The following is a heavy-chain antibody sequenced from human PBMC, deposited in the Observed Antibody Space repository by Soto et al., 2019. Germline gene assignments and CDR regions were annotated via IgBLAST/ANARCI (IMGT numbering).Heavy chain of an antibody. D-gene: IGHD3-3*01. CDR2: ISDTGGAT. J-gene: IGHJ5*02. CDR3: AIGRRKKSGSNTWFDP. Sequence: EVQLVESGGGLVQPGGSLRLSCAASGFTFSMYWMHWVRQVPGKGPEWVSTISDTGGATFYAGSVKGRFTISRDNSKNTVYLQMRSLRVEDTAVYFCAIGRRKKSGSNTWFDPWGRGTLVTVSS. CDR1: GFTFSMYW. V-gene: IGHV3-23*04.